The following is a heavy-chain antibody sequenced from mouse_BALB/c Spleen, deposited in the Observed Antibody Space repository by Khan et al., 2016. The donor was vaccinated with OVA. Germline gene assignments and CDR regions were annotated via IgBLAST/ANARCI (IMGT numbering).Heavy chain of an antibody. CDR1: GFNIKDYY. V-gene: IGHV14-1*02. Sequence: EVQLQESGAELVRPGALVKLSCKGSGFNIKDYYMQWVKQRPEQGLEWIGWIDPENGDTIYDPNFQGKASITADTSSNTADLQLSRLTSEDHAVYYCTRSILLYFDYWGQGTTLTVSS. J-gene: IGHJ2*01. CDR3: TRSILLYFDY. CDR2: IDPENGDT. D-gene: IGHD2-3*01.